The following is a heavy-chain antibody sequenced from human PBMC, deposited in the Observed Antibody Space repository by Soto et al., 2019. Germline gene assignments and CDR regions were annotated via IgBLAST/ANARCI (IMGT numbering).Heavy chain of an antibody. V-gene: IGHV1-69*06. CDR3: ARGGVSNYYDSSGYPWFDP. Sequence: QVQLVQSGAEVEKPGSSVKVSCKASGGTFSSYAISWVRQAPGQGLEWMGGIIPIFGTANYAQKFQGRVTITADKSTSTAYMELSSLRSEDTAVYYCARGGVSNYYDSSGYPWFDPWGQGTLVTVSS. CDR1: GGTFSSYA. J-gene: IGHJ5*02. CDR2: IIPIFGTA. D-gene: IGHD3-22*01.